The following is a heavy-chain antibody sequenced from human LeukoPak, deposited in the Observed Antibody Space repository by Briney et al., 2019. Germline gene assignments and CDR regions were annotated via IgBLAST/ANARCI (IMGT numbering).Heavy chain of an antibody. J-gene: IGHJ4*02. CDR3: ARGLGYCDSTTCYGDLPGDY. CDR1: GYTFSNYH. D-gene: IGHD2-2*01. Sequence: GSLKVSCKASGYTFSNYHITWVRQAPGQGLEWMGRVSSYNGVTHYAQNRQGRVSMTRDTATSTAYMQLRSLRSDDTAVYYCARGLGYCDSTTCYGDLPGDYWSQGSLVTVSS. CDR2: VSSYNGVT. V-gene: IGHV1-18*04.